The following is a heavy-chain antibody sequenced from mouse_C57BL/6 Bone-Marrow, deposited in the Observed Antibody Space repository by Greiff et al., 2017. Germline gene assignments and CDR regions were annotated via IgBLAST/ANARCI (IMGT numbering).Heavy chain of an antibody. V-gene: IGHV1-82*01. CDR1: GYAFSSSW. J-gene: IGHJ3*01. D-gene: IGHD2-4*01. Sequence: QVQLQQSGPELVKPGASVKISCKASGYAFSSSWMNWVKQRPGKGLEWIGRFYPGDGDTNYNGKFKGKATLTAHKSTSTAYMQLSRLTSEDSAVYFCARWDYDFGPFAYWGQGTLVTVSA. CDR2: FYPGDGDT. CDR3: ARWDYDFGPFAY.